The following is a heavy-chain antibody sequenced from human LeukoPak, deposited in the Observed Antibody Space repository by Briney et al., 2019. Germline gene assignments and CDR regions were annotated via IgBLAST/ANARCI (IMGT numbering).Heavy chain of an antibody. V-gene: IGHV3-30*02. J-gene: IGHJ4*02. D-gene: IGHD3-22*01. CDR2: IRYDGSNK. CDR1: GFTFSSYG. CDR3: AKVTSRWHYYGSTQYEYYFDY. Sequence: GGSLRLSCAASGFTFSSYGMHWVRQAPGKGLEGVAFIRYDGSNKYYADSVKGRFTISRDNSKNTLYLQMNSLRAEDTAVYYCAKVTSRWHYYGSTQYEYYFDYWGQGTLVTVSS.